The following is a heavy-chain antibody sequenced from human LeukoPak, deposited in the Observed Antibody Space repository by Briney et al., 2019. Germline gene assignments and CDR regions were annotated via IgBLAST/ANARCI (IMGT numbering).Heavy chain of an antibody. Sequence: GGSLRLSCAASGFTFSSYAMHWVRQAPGKGLEYVSAISSNGGSTYYANSVKGRFTISRDSSKNTLYLQMGSLRAEGMAVYYCARDAGFCSGGSCPRYYFDYWGQGTLVTVSS. CDR1: GFTFSSYA. J-gene: IGHJ4*02. D-gene: IGHD2-15*01. CDR2: ISSNGGST. V-gene: IGHV3-64*01. CDR3: ARDAGFCSGGSCPRYYFDY.